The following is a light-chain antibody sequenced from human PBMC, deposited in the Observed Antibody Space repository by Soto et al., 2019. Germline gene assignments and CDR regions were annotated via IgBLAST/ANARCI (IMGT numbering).Light chain of an antibody. CDR1: NNL. J-gene: IGLJ1*01. CDR3: CAYVGARSYV. V-gene: IGLV2-23*01. Sequence: QSVLTQPASVSGSPGQSITISCTGTNNLVSWYQQHPGKAPKVVVYEGTKRPSGVSNRFSGSNSGGTASLTISGLQAKDEASYFCCAYVGARSYVFGPGTTV. CDR2: EGT.